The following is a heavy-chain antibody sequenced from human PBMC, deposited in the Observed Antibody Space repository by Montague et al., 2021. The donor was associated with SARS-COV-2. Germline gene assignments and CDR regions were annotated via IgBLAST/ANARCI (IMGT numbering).Heavy chain of an antibody. CDR2: IDWDDDK. D-gene: IGHD1-14*01. CDR3: ARRARTDFTGYYYNAMDV. Sequence: PALVKPTQTLTLTCTFSGFSLSTSGMCVSWIRQPPGKALEWLARIDWDDDKYYSTSLKTRLTISKDTSKNQVVLTMTNMDPVDTATYYCARRARTDFTGYYYNAMDVWGQGTPVTVSS. J-gene: IGHJ6*02. V-gene: IGHV2-70*11. CDR1: GFSLSTSGMC.